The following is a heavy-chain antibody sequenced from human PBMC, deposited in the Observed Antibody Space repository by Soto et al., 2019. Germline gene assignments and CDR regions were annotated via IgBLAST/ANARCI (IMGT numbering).Heavy chain of an antibody. Sequence: GASVKVSCKASGYTFTSYCMHWVRQAPGQGLEWMGIINPSGGSTSYAQKFQGRVTITRDTSASTAYMELSSLRSEYTAVYYCARSIVVVTALDYWGQGTLVTVSS. CDR1: GYTFTSYC. D-gene: IGHD2-21*02. CDR2: INPSGGST. CDR3: ARSIVVVTALDY. J-gene: IGHJ4*02. V-gene: IGHV1-46*01.